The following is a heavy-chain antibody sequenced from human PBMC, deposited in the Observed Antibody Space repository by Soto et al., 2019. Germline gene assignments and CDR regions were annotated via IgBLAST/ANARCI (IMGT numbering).Heavy chain of an antibody. D-gene: IGHD6-19*01. CDR3: AKDEGWRTGAVTGIAVAVDY. CDR2: ISGSGGST. V-gene: IGHV3-23*01. Sequence: GGSLRLSCAASGFTFSSYAMSWVRPAPGKGLEWVSAISGSGGSTYYADSLKGRFTISRDNSKNTLYLQMNSLRAEDTAVYYCAKDEGWRTGAVTGIAVAVDYWGQGTLVTVSS. J-gene: IGHJ4*02. CDR1: GFTFSSYA.